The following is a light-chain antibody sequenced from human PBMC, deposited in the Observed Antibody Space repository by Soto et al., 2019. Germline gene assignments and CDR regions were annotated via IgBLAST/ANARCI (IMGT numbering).Light chain of an antibody. J-gene: IGKJ4*01. Sequence: ETVMTQSPATLSVSPGERATLSCRASQSVGSDLAWYQQRPGQAPRLLIYGASTRAIGIPDRFSGSGSGTEFTLAISSLQSEDFAVYYCQQYNIWPLTFGGGTTVXI. CDR3: QQYNIWPLT. CDR1: QSVGSD. V-gene: IGKV3-15*01. CDR2: GAS.